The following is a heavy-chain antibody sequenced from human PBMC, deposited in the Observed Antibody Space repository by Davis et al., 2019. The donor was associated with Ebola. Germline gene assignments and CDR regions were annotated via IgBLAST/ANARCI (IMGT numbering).Heavy chain of an antibody. D-gene: IGHD3-9*01. CDR3: ASDILRYFDLYYYYGMDV. V-gene: IGHV3-23*01. CDR1: GFTFSSYA. J-gene: IGHJ6*02. Sequence: GESLKISCAASGFTFSSYAMSWVRQAPGKGLEWVSGISGSGDSTYYADSVKGRFTISRDNAKNSLYLQMNSLRDEDTAVYYCASDILRYFDLYYYYGMDVWGQGTTVTVSS. CDR2: ISGSGDST.